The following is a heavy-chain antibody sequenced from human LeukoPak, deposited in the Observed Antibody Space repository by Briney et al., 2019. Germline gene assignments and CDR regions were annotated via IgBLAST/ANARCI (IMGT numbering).Heavy chain of an antibody. CDR1: GFTFSNYN. CDR3: ARSRSWAFDI. CDR2: IKQDGSEK. J-gene: IGHJ3*02. V-gene: IGHV3-7*01. D-gene: IGHD3-10*01. Sequence: GGSLRLSCAASGFTFSNYNMNWVRQAPGKGLEWVANIKQDGSEKYYVDSVKGRFTISRDNAKNSLYLQMNSLRAEDTAVYYCARSRSWAFDIWGQGTMVTVSS.